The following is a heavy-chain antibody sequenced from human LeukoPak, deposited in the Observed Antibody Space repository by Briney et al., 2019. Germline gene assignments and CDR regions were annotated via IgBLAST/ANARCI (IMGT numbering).Heavy chain of an antibody. Sequence: GGSLRLSCAASGFTFSSYAMSWVRQAPGKGLEWVSGISGSGGSTHYADSVKGQFTISRDNSKNTLWLQMNSLRAEDTALYYCARRDSSRSFDYWGQGTLVTVSS. CDR1: GFTFSSYA. J-gene: IGHJ4*02. V-gene: IGHV3-23*01. CDR3: ARRDSSRSFDY. D-gene: IGHD6-6*01. CDR2: ISGSGGST.